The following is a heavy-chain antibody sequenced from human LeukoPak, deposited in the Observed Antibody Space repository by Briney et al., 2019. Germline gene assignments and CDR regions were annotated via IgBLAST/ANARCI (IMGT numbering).Heavy chain of an antibody. CDR1: GFTFSSYS. Sequence: GSLRLSCAASGFTFSSYSMNWVRQAPGKGLEWVSYISSSSSTIYYADSVKGRFTISRDNAKNSLYLQMNSLRAENTAVYYCARGAPYYDFWSGYLKYWGQGTLVTVSS. CDR2: ISSSSSTI. D-gene: IGHD3-3*01. CDR3: ARGAPYYDFWSGYLKY. V-gene: IGHV3-48*04. J-gene: IGHJ4*02.